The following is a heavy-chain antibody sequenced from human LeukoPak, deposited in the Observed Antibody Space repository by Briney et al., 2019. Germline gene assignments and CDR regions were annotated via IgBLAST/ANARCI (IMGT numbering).Heavy chain of an antibody. Sequence: GESLKISCKGSGYSFTSYWIGWVRQMPGKGLEWMGIIYPGDSDTRYSPSFQGQVTISADKSISTAYLQWSSLKASDTAMYYCARLTDSLTWIRLWSGGYYFDYWGQGTLVTVSS. CDR3: ARLTDSLTWIRLWSGGYYFDY. J-gene: IGHJ4*02. V-gene: IGHV5-51*01. CDR2: IYPGDSDT. CDR1: GYSFTSYW. D-gene: IGHD5-18*01.